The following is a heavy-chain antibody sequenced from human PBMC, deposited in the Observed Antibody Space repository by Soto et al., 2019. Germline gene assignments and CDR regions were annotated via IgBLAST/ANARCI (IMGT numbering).Heavy chain of an antibody. CDR3: ATADGFGVVTPFFEY. CDR2: SYYRGST. J-gene: IGHJ4*02. CDR1: GGSISSRSHY. V-gene: IGHV4-39*01. D-gene: IGHD3-3*01. Sequence: QLQLQESGPGLVKPSETLSLTCTVSGGSISSRSHYWGWIRQSPGKHLEWIGSSYYRGSTHYNPSLKTRVTLSVDTSKNQVSLKVYCVTAADTAVYYSATADGFGVVTPFFEYWGPSILVTVSS.